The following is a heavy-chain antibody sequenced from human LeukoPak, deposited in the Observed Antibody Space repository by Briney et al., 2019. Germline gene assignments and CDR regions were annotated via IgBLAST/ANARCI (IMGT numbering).Heavy chain of an antibody. CDR3: ARGRGSYYGSGSPSYFDY. Sequence: SETLSLTCTVSGGSISSYYWSWIRQPAGKGLEWIGEINHSGSTNYNPSLKSRVTISVDTSKNQFSLKLSSVTAADTAVYYCARGRGSYYGSGSPSYFDYWGQGTLVTVSS. CDR2: INHSGST. D-gene: IGHD3-10*01. CDR1: GGSISSYY. V-gene: IGHV4-34*01. J-gene: IGHJ4*02.